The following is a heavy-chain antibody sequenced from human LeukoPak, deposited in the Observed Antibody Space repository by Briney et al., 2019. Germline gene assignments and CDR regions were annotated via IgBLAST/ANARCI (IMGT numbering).Heavy chain of an antibody. V-gene: IGHV4-30-4*07. CDR3: ARAAAGTWYYFDY. CDR1: GGSISSGGYS. J-gene: IGHJ4*02. D-gene: IGHD6-13*01. CDR2: IYYNGST. Sequence: SETLSLTCAVSGGSISSGGYSWSWIRQPPGKGLEWIGYIYYNGSTYYNPSLKSRVTISVDTSKNQFSLKLSSVTAADTAVYYCARAAAGTWYYFDYWGQGTLVTVSS.